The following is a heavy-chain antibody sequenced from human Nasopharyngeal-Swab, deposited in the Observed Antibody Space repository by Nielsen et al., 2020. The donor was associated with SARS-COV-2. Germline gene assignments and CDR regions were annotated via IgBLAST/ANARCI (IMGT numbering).Heavy chain of an antibody. J-gene: IGHJ5*02. CDR2: IYYSGST. V-gene: IGHV4-31*03. CDR3: ARGPNLWGSYRYKHWFDP. Sequence: SKTLSLTCTVSGGSITSGGYYWSWIRQHPGKGLEWVGYIYYSGSTYYNPSLKSRVTISVDTSKNQFSLKLSSVTAADAAVYYCARGPNLWGSYRYKHWFDPWGQGTLVTVSS. D-gene: IGHD3-16*02. CDR1: GGSITSGGYY.